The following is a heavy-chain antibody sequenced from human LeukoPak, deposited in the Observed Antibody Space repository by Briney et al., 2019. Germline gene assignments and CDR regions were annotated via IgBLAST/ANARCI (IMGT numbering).Heavy chain of an antibody. Sequence: GGSLRLSCAASGFTFSSYGMHWVRQAPGKGLEWVAVIWYDGSNKYYADSVKGRFTISRDNSKNTLYLQMNSLRAEDTAVYYCARGGRIAARPGYIGYWGQGTLVTVSS. CDR2: IWYDGSNK. J-gene: IGHJ4*02. V-gene: IGHV3-33*01. CDR1: GFTFSSYG. CDR3: ARGGRIAARPGYIGY. D-gene: IGHD6-6*01.